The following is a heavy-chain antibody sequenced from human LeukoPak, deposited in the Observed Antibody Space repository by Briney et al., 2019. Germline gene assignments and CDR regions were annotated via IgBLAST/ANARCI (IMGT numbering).Heavy chain of an antibody. Sequence: PSETLSLTCAVYDGSFSDYYWSWLRQPPRKGLGWIGNITHSGSTYYNPSLRSRVTISVDTSMNQFYLNLNSVTAADTAVYYCASHGIGVAGPRQNAAFDIWGQGTKVTVSS. CDR3: ASHGIGVAGPRQNAAFDI. CDR1: DGSFSDYY. CDR2: ITHSGST. V-gene: IGHV4-34*01. J-gene: IGHJ3*02. D-gene: IGHD6-19*01.